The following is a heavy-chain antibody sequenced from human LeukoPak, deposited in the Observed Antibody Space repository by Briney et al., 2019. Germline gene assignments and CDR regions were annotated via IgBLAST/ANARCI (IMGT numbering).Heavy chain of an antibody. D-gene: IGHD2-15*01. CDR2: ISTSGRT. CDR3: ARRLCSGGSCLLDY. V-gene: IGHV4-61*09. CDR1: GGSISSGSYY. J-gene: IGHJ4*02. Sequence: SQTLSLTCTVSGGSISSGSYYWSWVRQPAGKGLEWIGHISTSGRTNYNPSLKSRVSISVDTSKNQFSLNLNSVTAADTAVYYCARRLCSGGSCLLDYWGQGTLVTVSS.